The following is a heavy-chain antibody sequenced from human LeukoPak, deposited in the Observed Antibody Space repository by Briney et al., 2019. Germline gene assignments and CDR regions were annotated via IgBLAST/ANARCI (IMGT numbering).Heavy chain of an antibody. J-gene: IGHJ4*02. CDR2: ISYSGST. CDR1: GGSISSYY. V-gene: IGHV4-59*01. D-gene: IGHD2/OR15-2a*01. Sequence: SETLSLTCTVSGGSISSYYWNWIRQPPGEGLEWIGYISYSGSTNYNPSLKSRVTISVDTSKNQFSLKLNSVTAADTAVYYCARAPTTIYFFDCWGQGTLVTVSS. CDR3: ARAPTTIYFFDC.